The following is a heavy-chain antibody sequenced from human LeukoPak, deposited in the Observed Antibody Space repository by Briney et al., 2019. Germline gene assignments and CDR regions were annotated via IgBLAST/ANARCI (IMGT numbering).Heavy chain of an antibody. V-gene: IGHV1-2*04. CDR3: ARGAGSGWYYYYYGMDV. CDR2: INPNSGGT. D-gene: IGHD6-19*01. CDR1: GYTFTGYY. Sequence: ASVKVSCTASGYTFTGYYMHWVRQAPGQGLEWMGWINPNSGGTNYAQKFQGWVTMTRDTSISTAYMELSRLRSDDTAVYYCARGAGSGWYYYYYGMDVWGQGTTVTVPS. J-gene: IGHJ6*02.